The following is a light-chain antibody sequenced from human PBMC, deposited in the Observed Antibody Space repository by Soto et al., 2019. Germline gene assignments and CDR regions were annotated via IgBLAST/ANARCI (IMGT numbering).Light chain of an antibody. V-gene: IGKV2D-29*01. CDR3: VQSIDRPPT. Sequence: DILMTQTPLSLSVTPGQAASISCKSSQNARHTDVRTYLYWYRQKPGQPPHLLIYEVSHRFSGVPERFSGSGSGTDFTLNISRVEADDVGVYYCVQSIDRPPTFGQGTKLEIK. CDR1: QNARHTDVRTY. CDR2: EVS. J-gene: IGKJ2*01.